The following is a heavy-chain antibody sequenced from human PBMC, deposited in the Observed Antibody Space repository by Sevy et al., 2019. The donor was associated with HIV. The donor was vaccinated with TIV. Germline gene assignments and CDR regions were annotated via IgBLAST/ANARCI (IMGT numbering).Heavy chain of an antibody. CDR1: GFTFDDYA. J-gene: IGHJ3*02. D-gene: IGHD3-22*01. V-gene: IGHV3-9*01. CDR3: AKVIRPNYYDSSGLTGAFDI. CDR2: ISWNSGSI. Sequence: GGSLRLSCAASGFTFDDYAMHWVRQAPGKGLEWVSGISWNSGSIGYADSVKGRFTISRDNAKNSLYLQMNSLRAEDTAVYYCAKVIRPNYYDSSGLTGAFDIWGQGTMVTVSS.